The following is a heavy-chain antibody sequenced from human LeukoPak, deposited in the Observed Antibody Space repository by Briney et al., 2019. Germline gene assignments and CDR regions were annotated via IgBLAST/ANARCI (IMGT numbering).Heavy chain of an antibody. CDR1: GFTFSSYE. D-gene: IGHD3-22*01. CDR2: ISTSGSTK. Sequence: GESLKISCAASGFTFSSYEMNWVRQAPGKGLEWVSYISTSGSTKYYADSVKGRFTISRDNAKNSLYLQMNSLRAEDTAVYYCARDRDPGYNDSSGCRRVNAFDIWGQGTMVTVSS. J-gene: IGHJ3*02. CDR3: ARDRDPGYNDSSGCRRVNAFDI. V-gene: IGHV3-48*03.